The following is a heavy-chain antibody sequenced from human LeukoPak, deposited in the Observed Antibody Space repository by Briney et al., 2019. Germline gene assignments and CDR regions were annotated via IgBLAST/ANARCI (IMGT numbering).Heavy chain of an antibody. CDR2: IKRDGIEK. J-gene: IGHJ4*02. CDR1: GFIFSSYW. D-gene: IGHD3-3*01. Sequence: GGSLRLSCAASGFIFSSYWMGWVRQAPGKGLEWVANIKRDGIEKYYVDPVKGRFTISRDNAQNSLYLQMNSLRDEDTGVYYCARDKEAAVDFWSGYYPLWGQGTLVTVSS. CDR3: ARDKEAAVDFWSGYYPL. V-gene: IGHV3-7*01.